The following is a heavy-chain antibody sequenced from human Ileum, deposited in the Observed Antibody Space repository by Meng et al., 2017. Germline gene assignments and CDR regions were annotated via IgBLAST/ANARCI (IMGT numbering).Heavy chain of an antibody. CDR3: AHKIYDKNEERYYFNF. J-gene: IGHJ4*02. Sequence: FSESRSTAGTPHQPPTLNCLFTWVATRYSGEGVGWTRTAPGKVLEWMAAITWNEDKRYSPRLRTRLSITKDTSKNQVVLTLANVDPVDTTTYFCAHKIYDKNEERYYFNFWGQGTLVTVSS. CDR2: ITWNEDK. D-gene: IGHD1-1*01. V-gene: IGHV2-5*01. CDR1: WVATRYSGEG.